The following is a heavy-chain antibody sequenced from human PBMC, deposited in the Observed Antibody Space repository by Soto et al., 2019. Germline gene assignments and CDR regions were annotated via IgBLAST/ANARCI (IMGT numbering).Heavy chain of an antibody. V-gene: IGHV3-23*01. Sequence: GGSLRLSCAASGFTFSSYAMSWVRQAPGKGLEWVSAISGSGGSTYYADSLKGRFTISRDKSKNTLYLQMNSLRAEDTAVYYCAKGQGYAGFAGELFDYWGQGTLVTVSS. CDR2: ISGSGGST. CDR1: GFTFSSYA. D-gene: IGHD1-7*01. CDR3: AKGQGYAGFAGELFDY. J-gene: IGHJ4*02.